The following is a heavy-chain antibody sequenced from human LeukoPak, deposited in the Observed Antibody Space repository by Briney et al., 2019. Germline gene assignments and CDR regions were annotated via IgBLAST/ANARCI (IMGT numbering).Heavy chain of an antibody. D-gene: IGHD3-9*01. CDR1: GFTFSTYW. Sequence: PGGSLRLSCAASGFTFSTYWMSWVRQAPGKGLEWLANIKQDGSEKYYLESVKGRFTMSRDNAKNSLYLQMNSLRAEDTAVYYCAKLGINAFDIWGRGTMLTVSS. CDR2: IKQDGSEK. CDR3: AKLGINAFDI. V-gene: IGHV3-7*01. J-gene: IGHJ3*02.